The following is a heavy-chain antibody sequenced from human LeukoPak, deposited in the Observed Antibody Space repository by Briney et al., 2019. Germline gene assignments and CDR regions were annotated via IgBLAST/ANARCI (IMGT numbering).Heavy chain of an antibody. J-gene: IGHJ4*02. V-gene: IGHV5-51*01. CDR3: ARGGGGNLDY. CDR1: GYSFTNYW. D-gene: IGHD4-23*01. Sequence: GESLNISCKGSGYSFTNYWIAWVRQMPGKGLEWMGIIYPDDSNTKYSPSFQGQVTIPADKSVSTAYLQWSSLKASDTAVYYCARGGGGNLDYWGQGTLVTVSS. CDR2: IYPDDSNT.